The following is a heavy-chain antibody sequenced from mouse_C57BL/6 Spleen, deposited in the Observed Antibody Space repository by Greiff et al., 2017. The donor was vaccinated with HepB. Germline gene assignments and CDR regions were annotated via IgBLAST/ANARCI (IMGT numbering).Heavy chain of an antibody. CDR2: INPSSGYT. V-gene: IGHV1-7*01. CDR1: GYTFTSYW. J-gene: IGHJ3*01. Sequence: QVQLKQSGAELAQPGASVKLSCKASGYTFTSYWMHWVKQRPGQGLEWIGYINPSSGYTKYNQKFKDKATLTADKSSSTAYMQLSSLTYEDSAVYYCAIDWDTWFAYWGQGTLVTVSA. D-gene: IGHD4-1*01. CDR3: AIDWDTWFAY.